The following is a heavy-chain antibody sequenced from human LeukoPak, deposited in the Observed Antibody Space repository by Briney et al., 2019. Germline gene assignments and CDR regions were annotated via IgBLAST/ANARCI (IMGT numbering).Heavy chain of an antibody. D-gene: IGHD5-24*01. V-gene: IGHV4-31*03. CDR3: ARGERWLQSAFDY. Sequence: SQTLSLTCTVSGGSISSGGYYWSWIRQLPGKGLEWIGYIYYSGSTYYNPSLKSRVTISVDTSKNQFSLKLSSVTAADTAVYYCARGERWLQSAFDYWGQGTLVTVSS. J-gene: IGHJ4*02. CDR2: IYYSGST. CDR1: GGSISSGGYY.